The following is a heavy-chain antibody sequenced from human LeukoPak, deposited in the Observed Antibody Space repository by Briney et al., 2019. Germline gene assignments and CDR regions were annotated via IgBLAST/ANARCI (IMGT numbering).Heavy chain of an antibody. J-gene: IGHJ6*02. CDR3: AKDLSRSLYHYYGVDV. Sequence: GGSLRLSCAASGFTFSTYVMHWVRQAPGKGLEWVAVISYDGSNKNYADSVQGRFTISRDNSKKLLYLQMNSLRAEDTAVYYCAKDLSRSLYHYYGVDVWGQGTTVLVSS. CDR2: ISYDGSNK. V-gene: IGHV3-30*18. D-gene: IGHD5-24*01. CDR1: GFTFSTYV.